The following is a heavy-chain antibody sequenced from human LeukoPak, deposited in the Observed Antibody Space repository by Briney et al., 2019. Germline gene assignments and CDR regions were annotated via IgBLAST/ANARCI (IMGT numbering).Heavy chain of an antibody. CDR2: IYNSGST. J-gene: IGHJ5*01. V-gene: IGHV4-59*08. Sequence: SETLSLTCTVSGGSISGYYYNWVRQPPGKGLEWIGFIYNSGSTNYNPSLKSRLTISVDTSKNQFSLRLTSVTAADTAVYYCARQTNWFDSWGQGILVTVSS. CDR1: GGSISGYY. D-gene: IGHD2-8*01. CDR3: ARQTNWFDS.